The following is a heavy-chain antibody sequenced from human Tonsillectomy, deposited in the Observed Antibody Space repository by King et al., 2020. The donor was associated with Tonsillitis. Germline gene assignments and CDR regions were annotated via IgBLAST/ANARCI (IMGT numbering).Heavy chain of an antibody. CDR3: AREKGTGSVSTQPLDL. D-gene: IGHD4-23*01. CDR1: GGSFSTSA. V-gene: IGHV1-69*09. J-gene: IGHJ3*01. CDR2: IIPVLSFT. Sequence: QSQLVQSGAAVETPGSSVKVSCKISGGSFSTSAFSWVRQAPGQGLEWLGRIIPVLSFTDYAQTFKDRVTIVADKSTNMVYMELHSLTSADTALYYCAREKGTGSVSTQPLDLWGKGTVVSVST.